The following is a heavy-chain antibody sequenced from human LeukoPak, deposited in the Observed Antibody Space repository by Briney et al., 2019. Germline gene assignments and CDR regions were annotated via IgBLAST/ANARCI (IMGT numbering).Heavy chain of an antibody. V-gene: IGHV1-18*01. CDR2: ISAYNGNT. CDR1: GYTFTSYG. J-gene: IGHJ4*02. CDR3: AREYSGRGSGTFDY. Sequence: ASVKVSCKASGYTFTSYGISWVRQAPGQGLEWMGWISAYNGNTNYAQELQGRVTMTTDTSTSTAYMELRSLRSDDTAVYYCAREYSGRGSGTFDYWGQGTLVTVSS. D-gene: IGHD1-26*01.